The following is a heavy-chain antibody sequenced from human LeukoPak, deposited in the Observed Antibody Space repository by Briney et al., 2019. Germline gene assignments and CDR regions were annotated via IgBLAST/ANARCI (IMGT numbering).Heavy chain of an antibody. CDR2: ISYDGSNK. CDR1: GFTFSSYA. V-gene: IGHV3-30-3*01. J-gene: IGHJ6*02. CDR3: ARVGGIAARGYYYGMDV. Sequence: GSLRLSCAASGFTFSSYAMHWVRQAPGKGLEWVAVISYDGSNKYYADSVKGRFTISRDNSKNTLYLQMNSLRAEDTAVYYCARVGGIAARGYYYGMDVWGQGTTVTVSS. D-gene: IGHD6-6*01.